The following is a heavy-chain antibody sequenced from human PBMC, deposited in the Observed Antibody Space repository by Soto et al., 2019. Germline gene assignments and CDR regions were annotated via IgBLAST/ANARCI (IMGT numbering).Heavy chain of an antibody. J-gene: IGHJ5*02. V-gene: IGHV1-18*01. CDR1: GYTFTSYG. CDR2: ISAYNGNT. Sequence: QVQLVQSGAEVKKPGASVKVSCKASGYTFTSYGIIWVRQAPGQGLEWMGWISAYNGNTNYAQKLQGRVTMTTDTSTSTAYMGLRGLRSDDTAVYYGARGLNYGDPGDWFDPWGQGTLVTVSS. D-gene: IGHD4-17*01. CDR3: ARGLNYGDPGDWFDP.